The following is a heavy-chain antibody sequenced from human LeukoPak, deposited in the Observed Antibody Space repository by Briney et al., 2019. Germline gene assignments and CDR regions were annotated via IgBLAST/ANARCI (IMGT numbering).Heavy chain of an antibody. Sequence: SETLSLTCTVSSGSINSYYWSWIRQPAGKGLEWVGRIYTSGSTNYNPSLKSRVTMSVDTSKNQFSLNLSSVTAADTAVYYCARSDGYYDILTGLDYWGQGTLVTVSS. CDR2: IYTSGST. J-gene: IGHJ4*02. V-gene: IGHV4-4*07. D-gene: IGHD3-9*01. CDR1: SGSINSYY. CDR3: ARSDGYYDILTGLDY.